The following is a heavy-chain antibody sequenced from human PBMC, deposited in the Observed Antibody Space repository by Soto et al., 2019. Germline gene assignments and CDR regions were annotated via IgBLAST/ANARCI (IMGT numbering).Heavy chain of an antibody. D-gene: IGHD1-26*01. CDR3: ARDSAAFAI. CDR1: GFTFSSYA. V-gene: IGHV3-30-3*01. J-gene: IGHJ3*02. Sequence: QVQLVESGGGVVQPGRSLRLSCAASGFTFSSYAMHWVRQAPGKGLEWVAVISYDGSNKYYADSVKGRFTISRDNSKNTLYLQMNSLRAEDTAVYYCARDSAAFAIWGQGTMVTVSS. CDR2: ISYDGSNK.